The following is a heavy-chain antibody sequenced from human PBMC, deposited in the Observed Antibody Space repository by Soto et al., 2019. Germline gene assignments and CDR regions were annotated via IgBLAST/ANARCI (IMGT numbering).Heavy chain of an antibody. CDR3: ARDLTAVAGTMDV. D-gene: IGHD6-19*01. CDR1: GYTFTGYG. V-gene: IGHV1-18*01. CDR2: ISANNGNT. J-gene: IGHJ6*02. Sequence: GASVKVSCKASGYTFTGYGISWVRQAPGQGLEWMGWISANNGNTNYAQKLQGWVTMTRDTSISTAYMELRRLRSDDTAVYYCARDLTAVAGTMDVWGQGTTVTVSS.